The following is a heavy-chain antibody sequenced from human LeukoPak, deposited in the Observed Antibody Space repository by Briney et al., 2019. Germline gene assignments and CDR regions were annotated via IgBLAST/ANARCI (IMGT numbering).Heavy chain of an antibody. D-gene: IGHD2-2*01. J-gene: IGHJ4*02. CDR2: INHSGRT. Sequence: TLSLTCAVYGGSFSGYYWSWIRQPPGKGLEWIGEINHSGRTNYNPSLKSRVTISVDKSKNQFSLKLSSVTAADTAVYYCARGRRKYCSSTSCARGGFDYWGQGTLVTVSS. CDR3: ARGRRKYCSSTSCARGGFDY. V-gene: IGHV4-34*01. CDR1: GGSFSGYY.